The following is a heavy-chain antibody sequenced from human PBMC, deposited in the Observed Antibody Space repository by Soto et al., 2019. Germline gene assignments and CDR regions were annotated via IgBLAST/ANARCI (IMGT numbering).Heavy chain of an antibody. J-gene: IGHJ4*02. CDR1: GFTFSSYA. CDR2: ISGSGGST. Sequence: GSLRLSCAASGFTFSSYAMSWVRQAPGKGLEWVSAISGSGGSTYYVDSVKGRFTISRDNSKNTLYLQMNSLRAEDTAVYYCAKDKHSSSLTWVAFDYWGQGTLVTVSS. D-gene: IGHD6-13*01. CDR3: AKDKHSSSLTWVAFDY. V-gene: IGHV3-23*01.